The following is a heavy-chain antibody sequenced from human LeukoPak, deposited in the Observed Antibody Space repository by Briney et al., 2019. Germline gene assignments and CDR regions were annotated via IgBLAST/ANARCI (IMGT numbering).Heavy chain of an antibody. J-gene: IGHJ4*02. Sequence: GGSLRLSYAASGFTFRSYAMTWVRQAPGKGLEWVSSIGGSGTSTYYGDSVKGRFTISRDNSKNTLYLQMNSLRAEDTAVYYCARTSYSTSDGYWGQGTLVTVSS. CDR2: IGGSGTST. D-gene: IGHD6-6*01. CDR3: ARTSYSTSDGY. V-gene: IGHV3-23*01. CDR1: GFTFRSYA.